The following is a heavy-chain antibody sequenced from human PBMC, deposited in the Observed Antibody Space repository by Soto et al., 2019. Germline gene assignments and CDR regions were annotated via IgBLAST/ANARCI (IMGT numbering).Heavy chain of an antibody. D-gene: IGHD3-22*01. V-gene: IGHV4-59*01. CDR2: IYYSGST. Sequence: PSETLSLTCTVSGGSISSYYWSWIRQPPGKGLEWIEYIYYSGSTNYNPSLKSRVTISVDTSKNQFSLKLSSVTAADTAVYYCARLDSRGFFDSWGQGTLVTVSS. CDR3: ARLDSRGFFDS. CDR1: GGSISSYY. J-gene: IGHJ4*02.